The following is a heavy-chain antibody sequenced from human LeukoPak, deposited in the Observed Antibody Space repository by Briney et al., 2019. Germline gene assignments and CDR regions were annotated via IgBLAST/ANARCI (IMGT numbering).Heavy chain of an antibody. CDR3: ARGGSRLRQLVLFNGDWFDP. D-gene: IGHD6-13*01. Sequence: ASVKVSCKASGGSFSTYAINWVRQAPGQGLEWMGWINPNSGGTNYAQKFQGRVTMTRDTSISTAYMELSRLRSDDTAVYYCARGGSRLRQLVLFNGDWFDPWGQGTLVTVSS. J-gene: IGHJ5*02. CDR1: GGSFSTYA. CDR2: INPNSGGT. V-gene: IGHV1-2*02.